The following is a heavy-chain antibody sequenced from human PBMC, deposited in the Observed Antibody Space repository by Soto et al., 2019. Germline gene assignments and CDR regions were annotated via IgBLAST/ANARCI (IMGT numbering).Heavy chain of an antibody. Sequence: ASVKVSCKASGYTFTSYGISWVRQAPGQGLEWMGWISAYNGNTNYAQKLQGRVTMTTDTSTSTAYMELRSLRSDDTAVYYCTREQSDDNYFDPWGQGTLVTVSS. V-gene: IGHV1-18*04. D-gene: IGHD6-19*01. CDR2: ISAYNGNT. J-gene: IGHJ5*02. CDR1: GYTFTSYG. CDR3: TREQSDDNYFDP.